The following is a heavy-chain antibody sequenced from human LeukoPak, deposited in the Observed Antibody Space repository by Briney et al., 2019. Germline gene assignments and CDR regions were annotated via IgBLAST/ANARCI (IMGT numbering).Heavy chain of an antibody. CDR3: ARKYYYDSSGYYGPNYYYMDV. V-gene: IGHV1-8*02. D-gene: IGHD3-22*01. CDR2: MNPNSGNT. J-gene: IGHJ6*03. CDR1: GYTFTSYG. Sequence: ASVKVSCKASGYTFTSYGISWVRQAPGQGLEWMGWMNPNSGNTGYAQKFQGRVTMTRNTSISTAYMELSSLRSEDTAVYYCARKYYYDSSGYYGPNYYYMDVWGKGTTVTISS.